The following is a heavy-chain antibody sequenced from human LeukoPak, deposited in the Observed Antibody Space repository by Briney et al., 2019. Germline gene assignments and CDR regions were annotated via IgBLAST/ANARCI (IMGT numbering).Heavy chain of an antibody. V-gene: IGHV3-23*01. CDR3: AKDVRRCNGACT. Sequence: GGSLRLSCAASGFTFSNYAMRWVRQAPGKGLEWVSGISASGGDTFYADSVKGRFTISRDNSKNTLSLQMNSLRVEDTAIYYCAKDVRRCNGACTWGQGTLVTVSS. J-gene: IGHJ5*02. CDR1: GFTFSNYA. CDR2: ISASGGDT. D-gene: IGHD2-8*01.